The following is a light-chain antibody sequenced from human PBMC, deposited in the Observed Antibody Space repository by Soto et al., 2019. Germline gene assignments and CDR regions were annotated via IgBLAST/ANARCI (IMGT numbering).Light chain of an antibody. V-gene: IGKV3-20*01. CDR2: GAS. CDR1: QRVSSSY. Sequence: ETVLTQSPGPLSLSPGEGATLSCRASQRVSSSYFAWYQQKPGQAPRLLIYGASNRAPGVPDRFSGSGSWTDCTLTISRLDPEYFVVYYCQEYGTSPFAFGPETKVDV. CDR3: QEYGTSPFA. J-gene: IGKJ3*01.